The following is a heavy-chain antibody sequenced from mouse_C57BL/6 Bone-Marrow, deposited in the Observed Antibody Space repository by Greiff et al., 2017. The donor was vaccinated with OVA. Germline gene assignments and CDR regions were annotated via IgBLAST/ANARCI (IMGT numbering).Heavy chain of an antibody. CDR3: ARESYYYGSSCY. J-gene: IGHJ3*01. V-gene: IGHV1-69*01. Sequence: VQLQQPGAELVMPGASVKLSCKASGYTFTSYWMHWVKQRPGQGLEWIGEIDPSDSYTNYNQKFKGKSTLTVDKSSSTAYMQLSSLTSEDSAVYYCARESYYYGSSCYWGQGTLVTVSA. D-gene: IGHD1-1*01. CDR2: IDPSDSYT. CDR1: GYTFTSYW.